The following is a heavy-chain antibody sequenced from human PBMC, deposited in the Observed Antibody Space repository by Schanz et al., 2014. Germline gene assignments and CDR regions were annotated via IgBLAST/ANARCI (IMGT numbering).Heavy chain of an antibody. CDR2: INPSGGST. D-gene: IGHD3-3*01. Sequence: QVQLVQSGAEVKRPGASVRVSCKASGYTFTSYSMHWVRQAPGQGLEWMGMINPSGGSTTYAQKFQGRVTMTRDTSTSTVYMELRSLRSDDTAVYYCARGFDFWDRWGQGTLVIGSS. V-gene: IGHV1-46*01. CDR1: GYTFTSYS. CDR3: ARGFDFWDR. J-gene: IGHJ4*02.